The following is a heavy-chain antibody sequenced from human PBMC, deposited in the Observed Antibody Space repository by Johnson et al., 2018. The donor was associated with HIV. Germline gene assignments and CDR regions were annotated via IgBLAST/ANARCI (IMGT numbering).Heavy chain of an antibody. CDR2: ISGSGGST. D-gene: IGHD1-26*01. V-gene: IGHV3-23*04. Sequence: VQLVESGGGLVQPGGSLRLSCAASGFTFSSYAMSWVRQAPGKGLEWVSAISGSGGSTYYADSVKGRFTISRDNSKNTLYLQMGSLRAEDTAVYYCAKDLRRGSGSYSDAFDIWGQGTMVTVSS. J-gene: IGHJ3*02. CDR1: GFTFSSYA. CDR3: AKDLRRGSGSYSDAFDI.